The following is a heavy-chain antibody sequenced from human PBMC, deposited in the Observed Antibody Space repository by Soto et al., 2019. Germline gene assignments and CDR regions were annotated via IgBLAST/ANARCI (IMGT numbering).Heavy chain of an antibody. J-gene: IGHJ4*02. CDR1: GFTFSSYA. V-gene: IGHV3-23*01. D-gene: IGHD2-2*01. Sequence: GGSQRLSCAASGFTFSSYAMSWVRQAPGKGLEWVSAISGSGGSTYYADSVKGRFTISRDNSKNTLYLQMNSLRAEDTAVYYCAKDLGYCSSTSCYWGQGTLVTVSS. CDR2: ISGSGGST. CDR3: AKDLGYCSSTSCY.